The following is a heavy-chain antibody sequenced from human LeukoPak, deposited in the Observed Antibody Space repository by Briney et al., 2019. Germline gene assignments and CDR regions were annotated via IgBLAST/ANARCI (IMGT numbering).Heavy chain of an antibody. CDR1: GGSFSGYY. V-gene: IGHV4-34*01. CDR2: INHSGST. Sequence: SETLSLTCAVYGGSFSGYYWSWIRQPPGKGLEWIGEINHSGSTNYNPSLKSRVTISVDTSKNQFSLKLSSVTAADTAVYYCARHRRRWLQLDYWGQGTLVTVSS. J-gene: IGHJ4*02. D-gene: IGHD5-24*01. CDR3: ARHRRRWLQLDY.